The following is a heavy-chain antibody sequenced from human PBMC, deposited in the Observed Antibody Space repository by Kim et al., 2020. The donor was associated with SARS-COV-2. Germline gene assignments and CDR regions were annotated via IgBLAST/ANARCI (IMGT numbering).Heavy chain of an antibody. D-gene: IGHD2-2*01. V-gene: IGHV4-39*02. Sequence: SETLSLTCTVSGGSISSSSYYWGWIRQPPGKGLEWIGSINYSGSTYYNPSLKSRVTISVDTSKNQFSLKLSPVTAADTADYYCARDIRGALRGIVVVPAATFDPWGQGTLVTVSS. J-gene: IGHJ5*02. CDR1: GGSISSSSYY. CDR2: INYSGST. CDR3: ARDIRGALRGIVVVPAATFDP.